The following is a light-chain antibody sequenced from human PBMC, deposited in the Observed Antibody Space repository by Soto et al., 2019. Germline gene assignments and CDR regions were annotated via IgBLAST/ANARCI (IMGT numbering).Light chain of an antibody. Sequence: QSALTQPASVSGSPGQSITISCTGTSSDVGSYNLVSWYQQHPGKAPILMIYEGSKRPSGVSNRFSGSKSGNTASLTISGLQAEDEADYYCCSYAGSVVFGGGTKLTVL. J-gene: IGLJ2*01. CDR3: CSYAGSVV. V-gene: IGLV2-23*01. CDR1: SSDVGSYNL. CDR2: EGS.